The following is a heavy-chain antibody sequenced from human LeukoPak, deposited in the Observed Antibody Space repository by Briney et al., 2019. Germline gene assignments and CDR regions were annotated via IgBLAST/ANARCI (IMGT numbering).Heavy chain of an antibody. CDR1: GDSVSINNAA. V-gene: IGHV6-1*01. Sequence: SQTLSLTCAISGDSVSINNAAWNWIRQSPSKGLEWLGRTYYGSKWNNDYAGSVKTRITINPDTSKNQFSLQLNSVTPEDTAVYYCARQANRAFDIWGQGTMVTVSS. CDR3: ARQANRAFDI. J-gene: IGHJ3*02. CDR2: TYYGSKWNN. D-gene: IGHD1-14*01.